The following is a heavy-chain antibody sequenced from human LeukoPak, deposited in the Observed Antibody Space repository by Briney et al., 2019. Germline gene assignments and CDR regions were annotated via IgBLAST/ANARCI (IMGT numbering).Heavy chain of an antibody. CDR3: AKEEYSGSLLTLDY. Sequence: PGGSLRLSCAASGFTISSYGMSWVRQAPGKGLEWVSAISGNDGSTYYADSVKGRFTISRDNSKNTLYLQLNSLRAEDTAVYYCAKEEYSGSLLTLDYWGQGTLVTVSS. CDR1: GFTISSYG. CDR2: ISGNDGST. D-gene: IGHD1-26*01. V-gene: IGHV3-23*01. J-gene: IGHJ4*02.